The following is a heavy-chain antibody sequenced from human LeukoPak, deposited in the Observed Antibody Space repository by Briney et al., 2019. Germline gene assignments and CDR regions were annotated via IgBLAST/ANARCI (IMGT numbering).Heavy chain of an antibody. D-gene: IGHD6-19*01. CDR2: IYYSGST. V-gene: IGHV4-59*08. CDR3: ARHLVAVAGYDY. Sequence: SETLSLTCTVSGGSISSYYWSWIRQPPGKGLEWFGFIYYSGSTNYNPSLKSRVTISVDTSKNQFSLKLSSVTAADTAVYYCARHLVAVAGYDYWGQGTLVTVSS. CDR1: GGSISSYY. J-gene: IGHJ4*02.